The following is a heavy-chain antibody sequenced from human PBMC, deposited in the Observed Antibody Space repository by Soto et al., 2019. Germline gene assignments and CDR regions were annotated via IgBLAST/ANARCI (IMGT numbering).Heavy chain of an antibody. D-gene: IGHD3-22*01. CDR2: INHSGST. CDR1: GGSLSGHY. J-gene: IGHJ4*02. V-gene: IGHV4-34*01. Sequence: ENLSITCDVYGGSLSGHYWSWIRQPRGKGLEWIGGINHSGSTNQNPSLNTRVTISVDTSKNQFSLRLRSISAADTDVYYCARGITLMGAVQGDAPGKDFFESWGRGTLVTVSS. CDR3: ARGITLMGAVQGDAPGKDFFES.